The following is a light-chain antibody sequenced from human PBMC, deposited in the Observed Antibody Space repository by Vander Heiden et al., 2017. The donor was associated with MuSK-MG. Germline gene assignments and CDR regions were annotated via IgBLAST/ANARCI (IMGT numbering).Light chain of an antibody. V-gene: IGKV1-12*01. CDR1: QDISNW. Sequence: DIQLTQSPPSVSASVGDRATITCRASQDISNWLAWYQQKPGKAPKLLIYPVSNLLSGVPSRFSGSGSGTDFTLTISRLQPEDFATYYCQQANSLPLTFGQGTQLEIK. CDR2: PVS. J-gene: IGKJ5*01. CDR3: QQANSLPLT.